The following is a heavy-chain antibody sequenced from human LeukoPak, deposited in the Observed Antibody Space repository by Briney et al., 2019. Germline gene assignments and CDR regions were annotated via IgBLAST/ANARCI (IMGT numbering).Heavy chain of an antibody. CDR3: AKAAYDILTGYQGVYYYMDV. Sequence: GGSLRLSCAASGFTVSSNYMSWVRQAPGKGLEWVSVIYSGGSTYYADSVKGRFTISRDNAKNSLYLQMNSLRAEDTALYYCAKAAYDILTGYQGVYYYMDVWGKGTTVTISS. J-gene: IGHJ6*03. CDR1: GFTVSSNY. CDR2: IYSGGST. D-gene: IGHD3-9*01. V-gene: IGHV3-53*05.